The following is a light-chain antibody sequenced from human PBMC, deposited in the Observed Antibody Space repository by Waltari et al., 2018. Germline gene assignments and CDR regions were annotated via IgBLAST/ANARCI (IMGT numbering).Light chain of an antibody. J-gene: IGKJ1*01. Sequence: EIVLTQSPGTLSLSPGERVTLSCRASQSVSRALAWYQQKPGQAPRILMYGASSRATGISDRFSGSGSGTDFSLTISRLDPEDFAVYYCQHYVRLPATFGQGTKVEIK. V-gene: IGKV3-20*01. CDR3: QHYVRLPAT. CDR2: GAS. CDR1: QSVSRA.